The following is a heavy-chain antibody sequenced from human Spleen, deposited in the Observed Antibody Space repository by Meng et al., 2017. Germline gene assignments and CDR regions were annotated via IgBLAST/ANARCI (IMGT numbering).Heavy chain of an antibody. CDR3: ARDAGAAAGPR. Sequence: ASVKVSCKASGYTFTSYGISWVRQAPGQGLEWMGRINPNSGETNCAQKFQGRVTMTRDTSISAAYMDLNRLTSDDTAIYYCARDAGAAAGPRWGQGTLVTVSS. J-gene: IGHJ4*02. CDR1: GYTFTSYG. V-gene: IGHV1-2*06. CDR2: INPNSGET. D-gene: IGHD6-13*01.